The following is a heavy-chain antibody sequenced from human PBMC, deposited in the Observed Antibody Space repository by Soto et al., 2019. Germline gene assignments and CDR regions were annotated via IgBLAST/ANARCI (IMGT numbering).Heavy chain of an antibody. CDR1: GGSVSSSSFY. V-gene: IGHV4-39*02. J-gene: IGHJ4*02. D-gene: IGHD1-1*01. CDR2: ISYGGST. CDR3: ARHRRPTGTFAQPLDS. Sequence: SETLSLTCTVSGGSVSSSSFYGGWARQPPGKGLEWIGSISYGGSTYYIPSRKRRVTMSVDASTNHLPRNLYLVTAPDTALDFCARHRRPTGTFAQPLDSWGQGTLVTVS.